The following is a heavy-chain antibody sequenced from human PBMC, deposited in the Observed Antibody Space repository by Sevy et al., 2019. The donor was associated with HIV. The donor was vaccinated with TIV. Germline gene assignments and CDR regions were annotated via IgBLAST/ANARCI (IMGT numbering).Heavy chain of an antibody. V-gene: IGHV1-18*01. CDR2: ISAYNGNT. CDR3: AGDFYSSGWYGTRFYYYGMDV. CDR1: GYTFTSYG. Sequence: ASVKVSCKASGYTFTSYGISWVRQAPGQGLEWMGWISAYNGNTNYTQKLQGRVTMTTDTSTSTAYMELRSLRSDDTAVYDCAGDFYSSGWYGTRFYYYGMDVWGQGTTVTVSS. J-gene: IGHJ6*02. D-gene: IGHD6-19*01.